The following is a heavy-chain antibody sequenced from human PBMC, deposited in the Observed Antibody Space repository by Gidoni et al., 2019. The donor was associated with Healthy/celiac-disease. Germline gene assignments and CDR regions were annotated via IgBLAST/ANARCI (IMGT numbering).Heavy chain of an antibody. D-gene: IGHD6-13*01. CDR2: IYWDDDK. J-gene: IGHJ4*02. CDR1: GFSLSTSGVG. CDR3: AHRRDGAAGTVFDY. V-gene: IGHV2-5*02. Sequence: QITLKESGPTLVKPTQTLTLTCTFSGFSLSTSGVGVGWIRQPPGKALEWLALIYWDDDKRYSPSLKSRLTITKDTSKNQVVLTMTNMDPVDTATYYCAHRRDGAAGTVFDYWGQGTLVTVSS.